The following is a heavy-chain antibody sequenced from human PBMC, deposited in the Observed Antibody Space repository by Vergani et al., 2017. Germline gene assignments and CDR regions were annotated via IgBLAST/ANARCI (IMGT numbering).Heavy chain of an antibody. CDR3: AHSYYDFWSGYSDY. Sequence: QITLKESGPTLVKPTQTLTLTCTFSGFSLSTSGVGVGWIRQPPGKALEWLALIYWDDDKRYSPSLKSRLTITKDTSKNQVVLTMTNMDPVDPATYYCAHSYYDFWSGYSDYWGQGTLVTVSS. V-gene: IGHV2-5*02. CDR2: IYWDDDK. D-gene: IGHD3-3*01. J-gene: IGHJ4*02. CDR1: GFSLSTSGVG.